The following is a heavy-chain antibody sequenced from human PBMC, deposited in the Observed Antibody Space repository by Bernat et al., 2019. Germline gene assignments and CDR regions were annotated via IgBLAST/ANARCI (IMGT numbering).Heavy chain of an antibody. CDR3: ARESVAGPDY. D-gene: IGHD6-19*01. CDR2: IESDGIST. CDR1: GFTFSSYW. Sequence: EVQLVESGGDLVQPGGSLRLSFAASGFTFSSYWMHWVRQAPGMWLVWVSRIESDGISTTYAHSVKGRFTISRDNATKKLYLQMNSLRAEDTAVYYCARESVAGPDYWGQGTLVTVSS. V-gene: IGHV3-74*01. J-gene: IGHJ4*02.